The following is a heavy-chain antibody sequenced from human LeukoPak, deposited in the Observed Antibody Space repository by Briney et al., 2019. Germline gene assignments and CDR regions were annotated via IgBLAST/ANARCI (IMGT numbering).Heavy chain of an antibody. CDR2: IYHSGST. V-gene: IGHV4-38-2*02. CDR1: GYSISSGYY. CDR3: ARDNWNAEYYFDY. Sequence: SETLSLTCTVSGYSISSGYYWGWIRQPPGKGLEWIGSIYHSGSTYYSPSLKRRVTISVDTSKNQFSLKLSSVTAADTAVYYCARDNWNAEYYFDYWGQGTLVTVSS. J-gene: IGHJ4*02. D-gene: IGHD1-1*01.